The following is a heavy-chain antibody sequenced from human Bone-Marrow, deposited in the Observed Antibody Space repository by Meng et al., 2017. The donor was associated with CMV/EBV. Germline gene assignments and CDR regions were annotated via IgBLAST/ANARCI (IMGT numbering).Heavy chain of an antibody. CDR1: GFTFSSYA. V-gene: IGHV3-53*01. CDR2: IYSGGST. CDR3: ARDGSNRGPAFDI. Sequence: GESLKISCAASGFTFSSYAMRWVRQAPGKGLEWVSVIYSGGSTYYADSVKGRFTISRDNSKSTLFLQMNSLRAEDTAVYYCARDGSNRGPAFDIWGQGTMVTVSS. D-gene: IGHD7-27*01. J-gene: IGHJ3*02.